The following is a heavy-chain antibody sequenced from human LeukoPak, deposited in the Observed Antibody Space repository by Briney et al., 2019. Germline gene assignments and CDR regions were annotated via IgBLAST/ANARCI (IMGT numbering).Heavy chain of an antibody. J-gene: IGHJ4*02. CDR2: IYSGGTT. CDR3: AKDGLPERGYSGYDPDY. CDR1: GFTVSSNY. Sequence: PGGSLRLSCAASGFTVSSNYMSWVRQAPGKGLEWVSIIYSGGTTYYADSVKGRFTISRDNLKNTVYLQMNSLRAEDTAVYYCAKDGLPERGYSGYDPDYWGQGTLVTVSS. D-gene: IGHD5-12*01. V-gene: IGHV3-66*01.